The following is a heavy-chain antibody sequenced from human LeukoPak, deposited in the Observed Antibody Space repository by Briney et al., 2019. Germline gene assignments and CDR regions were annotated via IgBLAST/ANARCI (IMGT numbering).Heavy chain of an antibody. Sequence: PSETLSLTCAVYGGPFSGYYWSWIRQPPGKGLEWIGEINHSGSANYNPSLKSRVTISVDMSKNQFSLKLSSVTAADTAFYYCARDRDSSGWFDYWGQGTLVTVSS. V-gene: IGHV4-34*01. D-gene: IGHD6-19*01. CDR1: GGPFSGYY. CDR3: ARDRDSSGWFDY. J-gene: IGHJ4*02. CDR2: INHSGSA.